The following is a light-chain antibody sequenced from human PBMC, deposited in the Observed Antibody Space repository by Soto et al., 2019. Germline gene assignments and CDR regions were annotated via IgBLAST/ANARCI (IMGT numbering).Light chain of an antibody. V-gene: IGKV1-39*01. CDR3: QQSYSTPVT. Sequence: DIQMTQSPSSLSASLGARVTITCRASQNISNFLNWYQQKPGRAPKLLMHAASTLQSGVPSRFSGSASGTDFSLTISSLQPEDFAAYYCQQSYSTPVTFGHGTRLEIK. J-gene: IGKJ5*01. CDR1: QNISNF. CDR2: AAS.